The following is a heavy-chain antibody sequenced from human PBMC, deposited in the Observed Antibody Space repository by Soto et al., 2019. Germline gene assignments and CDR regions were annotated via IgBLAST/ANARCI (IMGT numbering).Heavy chain of an antibody. V-gene: IGHV3-53*01. Sequence: PGGSLRLSCAASGFTVSSNYMSWVRQAPGKGLEWVSVIYSGGSTYYADSVKGRFTISGDNSKNTLYLQMSSLTADDTAIYYCVREGRGSFDFWGRGTMVTVSS. CDR1: GFTVSSNY. D-gene: IGHD5-12*01. CDR3: VREGRGSFDF. CDR2: IYSGGST. J-gene: IGHJ3*01.